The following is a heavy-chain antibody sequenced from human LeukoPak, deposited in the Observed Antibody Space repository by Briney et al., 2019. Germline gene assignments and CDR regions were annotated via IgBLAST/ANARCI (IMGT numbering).Heavy chain of an antibody. V-gene: IGHV1-2*04. D-gene: IGHD3-9*01. CDR1: GYTFTGYY. J-gene: IGHJ4*02. CDR3: ARGGPYYDILTGLPRDY. CDR2: INPNSGGT. Sequence: ASVKVSCKAPGYTFTGYYMHWVRQAPGQGLEWMGWINPNSGGTNYAQKFQGWVTMTRDTSISTAYMELSRLRSDDTAVYYCARGGPYYDILTGLPRDYWGQGTLVTVSS.